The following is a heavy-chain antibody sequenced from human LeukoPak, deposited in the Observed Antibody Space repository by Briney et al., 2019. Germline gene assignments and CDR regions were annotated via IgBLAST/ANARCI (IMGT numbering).Heavy chain of an antibody. J-gene: IGHJ4*02. Sequence: ASVKVSCKVSGYTFSSYAMHWVRQAPGQGLEWMGWINTNTGHPTYAQDFTGRFVFSLDTSVSTAYLQISSLKAADTAVYYCARDGARSDTTGPGDYWGQGTLVTVSS. D-gene: IGHD4-17*01. CDR3: ARDGARSDTTGPGDY. V-gene: IGHV7-4-1*02. CDR2: INTNTGHP. CDR1: GYTFSSYA.